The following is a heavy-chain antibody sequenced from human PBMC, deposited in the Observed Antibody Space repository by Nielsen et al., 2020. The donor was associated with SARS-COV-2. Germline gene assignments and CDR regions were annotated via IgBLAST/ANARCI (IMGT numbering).Heavy chain of an antibody. CDR1: GFTFSSSW. Sequence: GGSLRLSCAASGFTFSSSWMHWVRQAPGKGLEWVSRIDDDGSNANYVDSVKGRFTISTDNAKSTLYLQMNSLRAEDTAVYYCARDVSYYDTSGYYYYHYGMDVWGQGTTVTVSS. CDR3: ARDVSYYDTSGYYYYHYGMDV. D-gene: IGHD3-22*01. V-gene: IGHV3-74*01. CDR2: IDDDGSNA. J-gene: IGHJ6*02.